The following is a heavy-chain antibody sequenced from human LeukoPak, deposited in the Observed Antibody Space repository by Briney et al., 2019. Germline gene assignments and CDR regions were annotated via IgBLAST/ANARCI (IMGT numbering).Heavy chain of an antibody. J-gene: IGHJ6*03. CDR2: INPNSGGT. CDR1: GYTFTGYY. D-gene: IGHD3-9*01. V-gene: IGHV1-2*04. CDR3: ARERSEKYDILTGYYYMDV. Sequence: ASVKVSCKASGYTFTGYYIHWVRQAPGQGLEWMGWINPNSGGTNYAQNFQGWVTMTRDTSISTAHMELSRLRSDDTAVYYCARERSEKYDILTGYYYMDVWGKGTTVTVSS.